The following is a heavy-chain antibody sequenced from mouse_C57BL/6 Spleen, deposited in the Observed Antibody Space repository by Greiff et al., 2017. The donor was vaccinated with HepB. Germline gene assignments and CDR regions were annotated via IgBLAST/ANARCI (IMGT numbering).Heavy chain of an antibody. D-gene: IGHD1-1*01. CDR1: GFTFSDYY. V-gene: IGHV5-16*01. CDR3: ARERVYGSSYRYFDV. Sequence: EVKLVESEGGLVQPGSSMKLSCTASGFTFSDYYMAWVRQVPEKGLEWVANINYDGSSTYYLDSLKSRFIISRDNAKNILYLQMSSLKSEDTATYYWARERVYGSSYRYFDVWGTGTTVTVSS. CDR2: INYDGSST. J-gene: IGHJ1*03.